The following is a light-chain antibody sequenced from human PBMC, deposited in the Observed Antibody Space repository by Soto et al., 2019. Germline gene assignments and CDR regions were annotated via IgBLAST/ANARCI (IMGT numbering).Light chain of an antibody. CDR3: SSYTSSGTYV. CDR1: SSDVGSYNR. J-gene: IGLJ1*01. V-gene: IGLV2-18*02. CDR2: EVT. Sequence: QSALTQPPSVSGSPGQSVAISCTGTSSDVGSYNRVSWYRQPPGTAPELMIYEVTDRPSGVPDRFSGSKSGSTASLTISGLQAEDEADYYCSSYTSSGTYVFGTGTKVTVL.